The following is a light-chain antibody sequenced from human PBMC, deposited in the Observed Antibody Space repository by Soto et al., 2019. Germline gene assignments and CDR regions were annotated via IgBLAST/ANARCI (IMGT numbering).Light chain of an antibody. CDR2: EAS. V-gene: IGKV1-33*01. CDR1: QDISRF. CDR3: QQFDNLPLT. J-gene: IGKJ2*01. Sequence: DIQMTQSPSSLSASVGGRVAISCQASQDISRFLNWFQQKPGKAPKLLIYEASNLETGVPSRFSGSGSGTDFTLTITSLQPEDVATYNCQQFDNLPLTFGPGTRLEIK.